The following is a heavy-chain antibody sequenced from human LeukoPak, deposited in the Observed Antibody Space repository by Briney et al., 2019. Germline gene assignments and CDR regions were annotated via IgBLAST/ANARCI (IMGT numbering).Heavy chain of an antibody. V-gene: IGHV3-23*01. D-gene: IGHD3-22*01. CDR1: GFPFSKYW. CDR2: ISGSGGST. CDR3: AKNSRSSGHYLDY. J-gene: IGHJ4*02. Sequence: GGSLRLSCAASGFPFSKYWMHWVRQAPGKGLEWVSTISGSGGSTSYADSVKGRFTISRDNSKNTLYLQMNSLRAEDTALYYCAKNSRSSGHYLDYWGQGTLVTVSS.